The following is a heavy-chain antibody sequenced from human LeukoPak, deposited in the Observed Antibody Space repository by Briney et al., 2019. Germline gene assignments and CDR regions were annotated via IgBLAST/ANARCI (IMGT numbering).Heavy chain of an antibody. Sequence: SSETLSLTCTASGGSISSYYWSWIRQPPGKGLEWIGYIYYSGSTTYDPSLKSRVTISVDTSKNQFSLKLSSVTAADTAVYYCARAKSLSAFDIWGQGTMVTVSS. CDR1: GGSISSYY. CDR2: IYYSGST. CDR3: ARAKSLSAFDI. V-gene: IGHV4-59*01. J-gene: IGHJ3*02.